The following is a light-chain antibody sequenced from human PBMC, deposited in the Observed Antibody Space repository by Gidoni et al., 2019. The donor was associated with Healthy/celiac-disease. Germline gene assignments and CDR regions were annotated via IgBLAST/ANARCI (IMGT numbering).Light chain of an antibody. Sequence: DNQMTQSPSTLSASVGDRVTITCRASQSISSWLALYQQKPGKAPKLLFYQASSLGSGVTLSVSGSGSDTTFTLTISSLQPVDFATYFCQQHNSYYTFGQGTKLEIK. CDR3: QQHNSYYT. CDR1: QSISSW. J-gene: IGKJ2*01. CDR2: QAS. V-gene: IGKV1-5*03.